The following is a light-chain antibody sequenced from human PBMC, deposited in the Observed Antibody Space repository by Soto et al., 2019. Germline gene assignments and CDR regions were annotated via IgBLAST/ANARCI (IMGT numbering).Light chain of an antibody. Sequence: IQLNQSPSSLSASVGDSVTITCRASQGISSFLAWYQQKPGKAPKLLIYAASTLQSGVPSRFSGSGSGTDFTLTISSLQPEDFATYFCQQLNSYPITFGQGRDWRL. CDR1: QGISSF. V-gene: IGKV1-9*01. CDR3: QQLNSYPIT. J-gene: IGKJ5*01. CDR2: AAS.